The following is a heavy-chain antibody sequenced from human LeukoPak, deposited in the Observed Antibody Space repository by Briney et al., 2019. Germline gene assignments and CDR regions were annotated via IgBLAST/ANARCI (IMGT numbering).Heavy chain of an antibody. V-gene: IGHV3-74*01. CDR2: INSDGSST. Sequence: GGSLRLSCVASGFTFSSCWMHWVRQDPGKGLVWVARINSDGSSTSYADSVKGRFTISRDNAKNTLYLQMSSLRVEDTAVYYCARFTSLTGPIFDSGGQGTLVTVSS. CDR3: ARFTSLTGPIFDS. J-gene: IGHJ4*02. CDR1: GFTFSSCW. D-gene: IGHD3-9*01.